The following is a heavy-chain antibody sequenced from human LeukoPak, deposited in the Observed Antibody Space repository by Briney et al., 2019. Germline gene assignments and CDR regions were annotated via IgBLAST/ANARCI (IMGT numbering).Heavy chain of an antibody. CDR1: GFTFNSYE. CDR2: ISWNSGSI. CDR3: ALEWELPFDY. D-gene: IGHD1-26*01. Sequence: GGSLRLSCAASGFTFNSYEMYWVRQAPGKGLEWVSGISWNSGSIGYADSVKGRFTISRDNAKNSLYLQMNSLRAEDTAVYYCALEWELPFDYWGQGTLVTVSS. V-gene: IGHV3-9*01. J-gene: IGHJ4*02.